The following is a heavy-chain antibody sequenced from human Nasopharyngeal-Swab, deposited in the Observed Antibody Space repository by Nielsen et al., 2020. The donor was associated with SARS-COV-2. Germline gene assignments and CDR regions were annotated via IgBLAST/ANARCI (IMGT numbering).Heavy chain of an antibody. CDR3: ASSGTGALFDY. CDR2: ISYDGSNK. CDR1: GFTFSSYG. Sequence: GESLKISCAASGFTFSSYGMHWVRQAPGKGLEWVAVISYDGSNKYYADSVKGRFTISRDNSKNTLYLQMNSLRAEDTAVYYCASSGTGALFDYWGQGTLVTVSS. D-gene: IGHD1-1*01. V-gene: IGHV3-30*03. J-gene: IGHJ4*02.